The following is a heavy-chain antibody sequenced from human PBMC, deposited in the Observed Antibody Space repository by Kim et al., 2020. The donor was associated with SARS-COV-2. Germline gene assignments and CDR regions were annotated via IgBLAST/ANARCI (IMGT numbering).Heavy chain of an antibody. Sequence: YGQKFQGRVTMTRDTSTSTVYMELSSLRSEDTAVYYCARGRITMVRVSDYWGQGTLVTVSS. V-gene: IGHV1-46*01. J-gene: IGHJ4*02. D-gene: IGHD3-10*01. CDR3: ARGRITMVRVSDY.